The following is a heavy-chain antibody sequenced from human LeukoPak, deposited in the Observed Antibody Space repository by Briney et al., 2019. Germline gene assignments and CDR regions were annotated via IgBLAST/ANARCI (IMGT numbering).Heavy chain of an antibody. CDR3: ARAPSGCGGTCAFDY. CDR2: IYTDGST. CDR1: GGSTSNSF. J-gene: IGHJ4*02. Sequence: SETLSLTCTVSGGSTSNSFWSWIRQPAGKGLEWIGRIYTDGSTNSNPSLRSRLTMSLDTSKNQYSLKLTSVTAADTAVYFCARAPSGCGGTCAFDYWGQGTLVTVSS. D-gene: IGHD2-15*01. V-gene: IGHV4-4*07.